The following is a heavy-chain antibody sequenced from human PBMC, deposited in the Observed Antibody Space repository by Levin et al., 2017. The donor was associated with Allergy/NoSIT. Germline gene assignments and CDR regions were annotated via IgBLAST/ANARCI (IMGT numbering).Heavy chain of an antibody. Sequence: PRASVKVSCKASGYSFTGYYMHWVRQAPGQGLEWMGWINPSSGATNYAQKFQGRVIMTRDTSISTAFMEVTRLTSDDPAVFYCARIRSNYKYYYGLDVWGQGTTVTVSS. CDR1: GYSFTGYY. J-gene: IGHJ6*02. CDR2: INPSSGAT. V-gene: IGHV1-2*02. D-gene: IGHD3-10*01. CDR3: ARIRSNYKYYYGLDV.